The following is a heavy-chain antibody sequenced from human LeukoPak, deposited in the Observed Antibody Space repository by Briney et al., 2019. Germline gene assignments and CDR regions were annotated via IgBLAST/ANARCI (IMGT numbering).Heavy chain of an antibody. CDR2: IYYSGST. V-gene: IGHV4-39*07. CDR3: ARAETFDFWSGFYRSQNYYYMDV. J-gene: IGHJ6*03. CDR1: GGSISSSSYY. D-gene: IGHD3-3*01. Sequence: SETLSLTCTVSGGSISSSSYYWGWIRQPPGKGLEWIGSIYYSGSTYYNPSLKSRVTISVDMSKNQFSLKLNSVTAADTAVYYCARAETFDFWSGFYRSQNYYYMDVWGRGTTVTVSS.